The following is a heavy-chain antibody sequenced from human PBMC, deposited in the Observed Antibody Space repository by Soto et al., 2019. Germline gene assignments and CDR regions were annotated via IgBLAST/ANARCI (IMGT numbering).Heavy chain of an antibody. CDR3: ARGGRGAIAAAGTHAFDI. V-gene: IGHV1-46*01. D-gene: IGHD6-13*01. Sequence: ASVKVSCKASGYTFTSYYMHWVRQAPGQGLEWMGIINPSGGSTSYAQKFQGRVTMTRDTSTSTAYMELSSLRSEDTAVYYCARGGRGAIAAAGTHAFDIWGQGTMVTVSS. CDR2: INPSGGST. CDR1: GYTFTSYY. J-gene: IGHJ3*02.